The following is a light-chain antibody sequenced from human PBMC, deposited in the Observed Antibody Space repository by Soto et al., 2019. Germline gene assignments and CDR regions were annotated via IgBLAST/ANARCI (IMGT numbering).Light chain of an antibody. CDR1: QGISGY. CDR2: AAS. CDR3: QKYNSAPLT. V-gene: IGKV1-27*01. J-gene: IGKJ4*01. Sequence: DIQMTQSPSSLSASLGDRVTITCRASQGISGYLAWFQQKPGNVPKLLIYAASTLQSGVPSRFSGSGSGTDFTLTISSLQPEDVATYYCQKYNSAPLTFGGGTKVEIK.